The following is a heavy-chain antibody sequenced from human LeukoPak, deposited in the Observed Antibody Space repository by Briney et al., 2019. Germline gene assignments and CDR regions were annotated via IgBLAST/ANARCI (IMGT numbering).Heavy chain of an antibody. V-gene: IGHV5-51*01. J-gene: IGHJ4*02. CDR2: IYPGDSDT. Sequence: GESLKISCKGSGYSFTSYWIGWVRQMPGKGLEWMGIIYPGDSDTTYSPSFQGQVTISAGKSINTAYLQWSSLKTSDTAMYYCARGSRIAAVDYWGQGTLVTVSS. D-gene: IGHD6-6*01. CDR1: GYSFTSYW. CDR3: ARGSRIAAVDY.